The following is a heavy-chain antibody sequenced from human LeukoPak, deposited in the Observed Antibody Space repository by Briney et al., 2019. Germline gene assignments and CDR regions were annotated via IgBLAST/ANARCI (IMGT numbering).Heavy chain of an antibody. V-gene: IGHV3-9*01. Sequence: GGSLRLSCAASGFTFDDYAMHWVRQAPRKGLEWVSGISWNSITERDSDSVRGRFTISRDNAKNSLYLQMSSLRPEDTGFYYCAKAVPATNYFDAWGRGTLVTVSA. CDR3: AKAVPATNYFDA. CDR2: ISWNSITE. J-gene: IGHJ4*02. D-gene: IGHD2-2*01. CDR1: GFTFDDYA.